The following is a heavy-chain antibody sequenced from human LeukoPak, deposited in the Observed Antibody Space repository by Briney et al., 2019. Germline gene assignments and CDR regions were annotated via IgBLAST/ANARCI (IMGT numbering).Heavy chain of an antibody. CDR3: ARDVLSSGSHIDAFDI. J-gene: IGHJ3*02. Sequence: GGSLRLSCAASGFTVSSNYMTWVRQAPGKGLEWVSVIYSGGSTYYADSVKGRFTLSRDNTKSTLYLQMYSLRAEETAVYYCARDVLSSGSHIDAFDIWGQGTMVTVSS. V-gene: IGHV3-66*01. D-gene: IGHD3-22*01. CDR1: GFTVSSNY. CDR2: IYSGGST.